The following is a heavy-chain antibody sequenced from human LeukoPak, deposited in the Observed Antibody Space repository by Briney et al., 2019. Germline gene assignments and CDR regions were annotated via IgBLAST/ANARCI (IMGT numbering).Heavy chain of an antibody. J-gene: IGHJ6*03. Sequence: SETLSLTCTVSGGSISSYYWSWIRQPPGKGLEWIGYIYYSGSTNYNPSLKSRVTISVDTSKNQFSLKLSSVTAADTAVYYCARDSSSSSEYYYYYMDVWGKGTTVTVSS. V-gene: IGHV4-59*12. D-gene: IGHD6-6*01. CDR1: GGSISSYY. CDR2: IYYSGST. CDR3: ARDSSSSSEYYYYYMDV.